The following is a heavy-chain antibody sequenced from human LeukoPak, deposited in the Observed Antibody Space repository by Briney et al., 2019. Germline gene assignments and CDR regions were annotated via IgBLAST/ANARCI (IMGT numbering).Heavy chain of an antibody. CDR1: GGSIGTYY. CDR2: IYVTGT. CDR3: ARHTGGGIEDMDV. D-gene: IGHD3-16*02. V-gene: IGHV4-59*08. J-gene: IGHJ6*03. Sequence: SETLCLTCSVSGGSIGTYYWSWIRQSPGKGLEWIGYIYVTGTRYNPYLQSRVTISVDRSRNQFFLKMSSVTAADTAVYYCARHTGGGIEDMDVWGKGTKVIVFS.